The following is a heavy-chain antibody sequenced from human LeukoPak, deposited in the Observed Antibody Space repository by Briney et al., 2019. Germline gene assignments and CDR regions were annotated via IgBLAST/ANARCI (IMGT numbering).Heavy chain of an antibody. V-gene: IGHV1-18*01. CDR3: ARDPSNSSCRHENFDF. CDR2: ISAYNGDT. CDR1: VYTFTSHL. J-gene: IGHJ4*02. D-gene: IGHD6-13*01. Sequence: ASVKVSCKASVYTFTSHLISWVPQAPGQGLEWMGWISAYNGDTNYAQKLQGRVTMTTDTSTSTAYMELRSLRSGDTAVYYCARDPSNSSCRHENFDFWGQGTLVTVSS.